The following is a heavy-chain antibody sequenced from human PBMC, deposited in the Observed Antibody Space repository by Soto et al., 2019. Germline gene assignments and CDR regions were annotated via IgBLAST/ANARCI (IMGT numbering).Heavy chain of an antibody. Sequence: GGSLRLSCAASGFTFNNYGMHWVRQAPGKGLEWVALIWHDGSNKGYADSVKGRFTISRDNSKNTLNLQMNSLRVEDTAVYYCAKDGYCNGGSCYLYYLDYWGQGTPVTVSS. CDR2: IWHDGSNK. J-gene: IGHJ4*02. CDR3: AKDGYCNGGSCYLYYLDY. D-gene: IGHD2-15*01. V-gene: IGHV3-33*06. CDR1: GFTFNNYG.